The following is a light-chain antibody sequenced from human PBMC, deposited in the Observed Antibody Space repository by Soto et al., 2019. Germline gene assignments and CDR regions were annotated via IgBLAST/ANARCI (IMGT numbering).Light chain of an antibody. V-gene: IGLV2-14*01. Sequence: QSALTQPASVSGSPGQSITFSCTGTSSDIGGHNYVSWYQQHLGKAPKLIIYEVTKRPSGVSNRLSGSKSGNTASLTISGLQAEDEADYYCASYTNSPALVFGTGTKVTVL. J-gene: IGLJ1*01. CDR2: EVT. CDR3: ASYTNSPALV. CDR1: SSDIGGHNY.